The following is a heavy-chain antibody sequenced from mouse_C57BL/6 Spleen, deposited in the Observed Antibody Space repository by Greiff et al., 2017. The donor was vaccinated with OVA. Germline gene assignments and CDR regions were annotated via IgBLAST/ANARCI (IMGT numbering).Heavy chain of an antibody. CDR1: GFTFSSYA. CDR2: ISDGGSYT. Sequence: EVKLMESGGGLVKPGGSLKLSCAASGFTFSSYAMSGVRQTPEKRLEWVATISDGGSYTYYPDNVKGRFTISRDNAKNNLYLQMSHLKSEDTAMYYCARASTTVARGFAYWGQGTLVTVSA. D-gene: IGHD1-1*01. V-gene: IGHV5-4*03. J-gene: IGHJ3*01. CDR3: ARASTTVARGFAY.